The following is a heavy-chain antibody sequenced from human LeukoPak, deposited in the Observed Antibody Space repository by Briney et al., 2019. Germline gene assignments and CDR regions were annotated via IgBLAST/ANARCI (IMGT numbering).Heavy chain of an antibody. CDR2: IYYSGSS. Sequence: SETLSLTCTVSGGSISSYYWSWIRQPPGKGLEWIGYIYYSGSSYYNPSLKGRVAISVDTSKNQFSLKLNSVTAADTAVYYCATLYDSSGYFGYWGQGTLVTVSS. V-gene: IGHV4-59*12. J-gene: IGHJ4*02. CDR1: GGSISSYY. D-gene: IGHD3-22*01. CDR3: ATLYDSSGYFGY.